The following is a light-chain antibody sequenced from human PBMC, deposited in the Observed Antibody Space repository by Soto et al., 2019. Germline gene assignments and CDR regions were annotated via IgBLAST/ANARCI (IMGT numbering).Light chain of an antibody. J-gene: IGKJ1*01. CDR3: QQYGSSPWM. V-gene: IGKV3-20*01. CDR2: GAS. Sequence: EIVWTQSPGTLSLSPGERATLSCSATQSVGSIYLAWYQKKRGQAPRLLIYGASSRATGIPDRFSGSGYGKVFNLSLHGPELHDFAVHYCQQYGSSPWMFGQGTKEEI. CDR1: QSVGSIY.